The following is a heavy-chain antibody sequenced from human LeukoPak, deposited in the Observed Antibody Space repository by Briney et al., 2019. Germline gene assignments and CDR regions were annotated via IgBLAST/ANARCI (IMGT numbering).Heavy chain of an antibody. Sequence: GGSLRLSCAASGFTFNNYGMHWVRQAPGKGLEWVAFIRYDGSNTYYADSVKGRFTISRDNSKNTLYLHMNRLRAEDTAVYYCAKDPNRYDSSIYYCAYWGQGTLVTVSS. V-gene: IGHV3-30*02. J-gene: IGHJ4*02. D-gene: IGHD3-22*01. CDR2: IRYDGSNT. CDR1: GFTFNNYG. CDR3: AKDPNRYDSSIYYCAY.